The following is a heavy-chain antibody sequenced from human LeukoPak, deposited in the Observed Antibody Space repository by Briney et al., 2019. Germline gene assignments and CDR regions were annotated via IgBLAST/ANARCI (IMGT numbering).Heavy chain of an antibody. V-gene: IGHV4-38-2*02. D-gene: IGHD5-18*01. Sequence: SETLSLTCTVSGYSISSGYYWGWIRQPPGKGLEWIGSIYHSGSTYYNPSLKSRVTISVDTSKNQFSLKLSSVTAADTAVYYCARQGQPPFDYWGQGTLVTVSS. J-gene: IGHJ4*02. CDR3: ARQGQPPFDY. CDR2: IYHSGST. CDR1: GYSISSGYY.